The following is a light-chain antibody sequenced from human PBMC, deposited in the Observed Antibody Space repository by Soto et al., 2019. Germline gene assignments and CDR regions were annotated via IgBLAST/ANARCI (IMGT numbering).Light chain of an antibody. V-gene: IGKV3-20*01. CDR2: GAS. J-gene: IGKJ2*01. CDR3: QQYGSSPYT. CDR1: QSVSSSY. Sequence: EIVLTQSPGTLSLSPGERATLSCRASQSVSSSYLAWYQQKPGQAPRLLIYGASSRATGIPDRFSGSGSGTDFTLTIIRLEPEDCAVYYCQQYGSSPYTSGQGTKLEIK.